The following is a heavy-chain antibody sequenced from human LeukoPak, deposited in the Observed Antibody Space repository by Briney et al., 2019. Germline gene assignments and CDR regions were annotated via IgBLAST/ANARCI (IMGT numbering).Heavy chain of an antibody. CDR2: MNPNSGNT. CDR3: AAYYSSSFRTFDY. V-gene: IGHV1-8*01. D-gene: IGHD6-6*01. Sequence: ASVKVSCKASGYTFTSYDINWVRQATGQGLEWMGRMNPNSGNTGYAQKFQGRVTMTRNTSISTAYMELSSLRSEDTAVYYCAAYYSSSFRTFDYWGQGTLVTVSS. J-gene: IGHJ4*02. CDR1: GYTFTSYD.